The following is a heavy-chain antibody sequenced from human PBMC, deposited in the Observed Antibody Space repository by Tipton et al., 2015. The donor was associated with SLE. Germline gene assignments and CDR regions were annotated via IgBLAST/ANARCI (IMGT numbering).Heavy chain of an antibody. V-gene: IGHV3-7*01. Sequence: SLRLSCAASGFTVSSNYMSWVRQAPGKGLEWVANIKQDGSEKYYVDSVKGRFTISRDNAKNSLYLQMNSLRAEDTAVYYCARDWAIAGVDYWGQGTLVTVSS. CDR2: IKQDGSEK. CDR1: GFTVSSNY. J-gene: IGHJ4*02. CDR3: ARDWAIAGVDY. D-gene: IGHD6-13*01.